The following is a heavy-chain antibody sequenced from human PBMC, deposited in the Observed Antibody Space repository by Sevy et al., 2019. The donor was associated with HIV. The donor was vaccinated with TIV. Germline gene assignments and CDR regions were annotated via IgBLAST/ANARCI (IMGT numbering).Heavy chain of an antibody. J-gene: IGHJ3*02. D-gene: IGHD1-26*01. CDR1: GFSFKNVW. V-gene: IGHV3-15*01. CDR2: AKRKSDGGSI. Sequence: GGSLRLSCAGSGFSFKNVWMTWVRQTPGKGLEWVGHAKRKSDGGSIDYGSPVNGRFTISRDDSKDMLYLQMSSLKTEDTGVYYCAPVLGAGAAGAFEIWGQGTVVTVSS. CDR3: APVLGAGAAGAFEI.